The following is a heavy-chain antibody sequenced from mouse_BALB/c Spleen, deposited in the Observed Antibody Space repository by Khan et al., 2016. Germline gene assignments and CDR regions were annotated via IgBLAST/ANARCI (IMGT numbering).Heavy chain of an antibody. CDR3: AREDYSWFSY. V-gene: IGHV3-2*02. CDR2: INYSGDT. J-gene: IGHJ3*01. D-gene: IGHD1-1*02. Sequence: EVQLQESGPGLVKPSQSLSLTCTVTGYSITSDYAWNWIRQFPGNKLEWMGYINYSGDTHYNPYLKSRISITRDTSKNHFFLHLTSVTAEDTATYYCAREDYSWFSYWGQGTLVTVSA. CDR1: GYSITSDYA.